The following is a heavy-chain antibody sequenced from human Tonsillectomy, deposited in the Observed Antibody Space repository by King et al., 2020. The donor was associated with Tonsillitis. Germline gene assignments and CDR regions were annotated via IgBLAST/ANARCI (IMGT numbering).Heavy chain of an antibody. CDR2: ISSSSSTI. J-gene: IGHJ6*02. V-gene: IGHV3-48*02. CDR3: ARDRGPYSSSSPYYYYGMDV. CDR1: GFTFSSYS. D-gene: IGHD6-6*01. Sequence: VQLVESGGGLVQPGGSLRLSCAASGFTFSSYSMNWVRQAPGKGLEWVSYISSSSSTIYYADSVKGRFTISRDNAKNSLYLQMNSLRDEDTAVYYRARDRGPYSSSSPYYYYGMDVWGQGTTVTVSS.